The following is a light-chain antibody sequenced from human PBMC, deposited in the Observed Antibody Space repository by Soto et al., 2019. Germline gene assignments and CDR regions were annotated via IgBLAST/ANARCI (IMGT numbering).Light chain of an antibody. CDR1: SSDVGGYNY. J-gene: IGLJ2*01. CDR2: DVN. Sequence: QAVVTQPASVSGSPGQSITISCTGTSSDVGGYNYVSWYQQHPGKAPKLMIYDVNNRPSGASNRFSGSKSGNTASLTISGLQAEDEADYYCSSYTSSSPVVFGGGTKLTVL. V-gene: IGLV2-14*01. CDR3: SSYTSSSPVV.